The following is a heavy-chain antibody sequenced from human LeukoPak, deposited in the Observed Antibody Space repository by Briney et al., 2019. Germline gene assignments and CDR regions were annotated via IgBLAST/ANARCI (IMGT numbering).Heavy chain of an antibody. Sequence: GKSLRLSCTASGFTFSSTGMHWVRQAPGKGLDWVANIKQDRSEKHYVDSVKGRFTISRDNAKNSLYLQMSSLRAEDTAVYYCTRVEETATTAAIIRKYSYYYYYMDVWGKGNTVTVSS. CDR1: GFTFSSTG. V-gene: IGHV3-7*01. J-gene: IGHJ6*03. D-gene: IGHD4-11*01. CDR3: TRVEETATTAAIIRKYSYYYYYMDV. CDR2: IKQDRSEK.